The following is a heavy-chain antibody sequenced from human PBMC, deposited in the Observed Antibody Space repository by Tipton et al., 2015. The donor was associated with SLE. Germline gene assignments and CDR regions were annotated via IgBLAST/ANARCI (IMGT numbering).Heavy chain of an antibody. CDR2: IRYDGSNK. J-gene: IGHJ3*02. D-gene: IGHD1-26*01. CDR1: GFTFSSYG. CDR3: AKDITPEVGATDGDAFDI. V-gene: IGHV3-30*02. Sequence: SLRLSCAASGFTFSSYGMHWVRQAPGKGLEWVAFIRYDGSNKYYADSVKGRFTISRDNAKNSLYLQMNSLRAEDTALYYCAKDITPEVGATDGDAFDIWGQGTMVTVSS.